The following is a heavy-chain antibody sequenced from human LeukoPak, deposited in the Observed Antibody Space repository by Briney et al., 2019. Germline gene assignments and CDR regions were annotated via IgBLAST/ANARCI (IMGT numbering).Heavy chain of an antibody. Sequence: GGSLRLSCAASGFTFSSYEMNWVRQAPGKGLEWVSSISSSSSYIYYADSVKGRFTISRDNAKNSLYLQMNSLRAEDTAVYYCASRSGSYSDAFDIWGQGTMVTVSS. J-gene: IGHJ3*02. D-gene: IGHD1-26*01. CDR2: ISSSSSYI. CDR1: GFTFSSYE. CDR3: ASRSGSYSDAFDI. V-gene: IGHV3-21*01.